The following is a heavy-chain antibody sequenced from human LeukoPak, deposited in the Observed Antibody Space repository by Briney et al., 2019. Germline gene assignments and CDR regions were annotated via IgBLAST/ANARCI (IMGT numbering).Heavy chain of an antibody. J-gene: IGHJ6*02. Sequence: GGSLRLSCAASGFTFSSYSMNWVRQAPGKGLEWVAVIWYDGSNKYYADSVKGRFTISRDNSKNTLYLQMNSLRAEDTAVYYCARVVVPFYYYGMDVWGQGTTVTVSS. CDR2: IWYDGSNK. D-gene: IGHD2-15*01. CDR1: GFTFSSYS. CDR3: ARVVVPFYYYGMDV. V-gene: IGHV3-33*08.